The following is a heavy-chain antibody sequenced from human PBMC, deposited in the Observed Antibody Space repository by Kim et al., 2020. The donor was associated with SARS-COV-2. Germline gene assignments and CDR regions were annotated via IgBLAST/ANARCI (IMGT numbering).Heavy chain of an antibody. CDR3: ARDYYDEGAFDL. D-gene: IGHD3-22*01. CDR2: T. Sequence: TKSSQEFQGRVAITRDTSASTAYMELSSLRSEDTAVYYCARDYYDEGAFDLWGQGTMVTVSS. V-gene: IGHV1-3*01. J-gene: IGHJ3*01.